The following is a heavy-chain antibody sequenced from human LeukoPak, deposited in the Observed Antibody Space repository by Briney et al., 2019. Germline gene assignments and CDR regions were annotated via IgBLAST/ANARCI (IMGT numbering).Heavy chain of an antibody. CDR3: ARGTTYNQYYYDSSGYYSFDY. J-gene: IGHJ4*02. V-gene: IGHV4-61*02. CDR2: IYISGGT. CDR1: GVSISFHDYY. Sequence: SETLSFTCTVSGVSISFHDYYWSWIRQPAGKGLEWIGRIYISGGTNYNPSLKSRVTISGDTSKNQFSLKLSSVTAADTAVYYCARGTTYNQYYYDSSGYYSFDYWGQGTLVTVSS. D-gene: IGHD3-22*01.